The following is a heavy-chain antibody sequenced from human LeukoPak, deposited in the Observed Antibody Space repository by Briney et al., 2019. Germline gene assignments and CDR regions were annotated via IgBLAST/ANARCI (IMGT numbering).Heavy chain of an antibody. Sequence: SETLSLTCTVSGDSISNGSYYWSWIRQSRGKGLECIGYIHYTGSTNYNPSLKSRFTISVKTTKNKFSLKLKSVTAADTAVYYCARGGYYGSGNDFRFDPWGQGTLVTVSS. J-gene: IGHJ5*02. CDR2: IHYTGST. CDR1: GDSISNGSYY. D-gene: IGHD3-10*01. V-gene: IGHV4-61*01. CDR3: ARGGYYGSGNDFRFDP.